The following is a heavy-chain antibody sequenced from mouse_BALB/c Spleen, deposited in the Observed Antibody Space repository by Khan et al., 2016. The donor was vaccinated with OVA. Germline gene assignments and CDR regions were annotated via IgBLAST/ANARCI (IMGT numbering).Heavy chain of an antibody. CDR1: GYTFTTYW. CDR3: TSDRFDY. J-gene: IGHJ2*01. V-gene: IGHV1-7*01. Sequence: QVQLQQSGAELAKPGASVKLSCKASGYTFTTYWMHWVKQRPGQGLEWIGYINPTSGYTDYNEKFKDRATLSADKSSSTAYMQLSSLTSEDSAVYYCTSDRFDYWGKGTTLTVSS. CDR2: INPTSGYT.